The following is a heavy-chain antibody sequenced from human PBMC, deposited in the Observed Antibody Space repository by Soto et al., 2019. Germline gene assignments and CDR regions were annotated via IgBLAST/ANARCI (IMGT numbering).Heavy chain of an antibody. V-gene: IGHV1-3*01. CDR2: INAGNGNT. D-gene: IGHD3-10*01. CDR1: GYTFTSYA. Sequence: GASVKVSCKASGYTFTSYAMHWVRQAPGQRLEWMGWINAGNGNTKYSQKFQGRVTITRDTSTSTAFMELSGLRSEDTAVYYCARDRTMVRGVIRIAGPFDYWGQGTLVTVSS. J-gene: IGHJ4*02. CDR3: ARDRTMVRGVIRIAGPFDY.